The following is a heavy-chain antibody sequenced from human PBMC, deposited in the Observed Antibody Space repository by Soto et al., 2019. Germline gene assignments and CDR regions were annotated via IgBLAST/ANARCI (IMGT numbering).Heavy chain of an antibody. J-gene: IGHJ6*03. CDR3: AKVEGEHCSGGSCYFSYYYYYMDV. CDR2: ISGSGGST. Sequence: PGGSLRLSCAASGFTFSSYAMSWVRQAPGKGLEWVSAISGSGGSTYYADSVKGRFTISRDNSKNTLYLQMNSLRAEDTAVYYCAKVEGEHCSGGSCYFSYYYYYMDVWGKGTTVTVSS. V-gene: IGHV3-23*01. D-gene: IGHD2-15*01. CDR1: GFTFSSYA.